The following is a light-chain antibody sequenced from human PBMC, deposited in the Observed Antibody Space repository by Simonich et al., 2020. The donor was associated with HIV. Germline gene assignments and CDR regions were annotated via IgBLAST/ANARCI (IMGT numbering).Light chain of an antibody. CDR1: SSNIGADYD. J-gene: IGLJ2*01. CDR3: AAWDDSLNGLV. Sequence: QSVLTQPPSVSGAPGQRVTISCTGSSSNIGADYDLHWYQQLPRTAPKLLIYRNNQPPSGVPARFSGSKSGTSASLAISGLQSEDEADYYCAAWDDSLNGLVFGGGTKLTVL. CDR2: RNN. V-gene: IGLV1-44*01.